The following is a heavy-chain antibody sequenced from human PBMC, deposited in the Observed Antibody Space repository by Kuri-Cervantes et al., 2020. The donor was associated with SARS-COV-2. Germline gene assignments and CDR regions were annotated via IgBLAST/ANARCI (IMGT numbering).Heavy chain of an antibody. V-gene: IGHV3-33*01. J-gene: IGHJ6*02. CDR1: GFTFSSYG. CDR3: ARDFFPGRELLSLGGMDV. CDR2: IWYDGSNK. D-gene: IGHD1-26*01. Sequence: GESLKISCAASGFTFSSYGMHWVRQAPGKGLEWVAVIWYDGSNKYYADSVKGRFTISRDNSKNTLYLQMNSLRAEDTAVYYCARDFFPGRELLSLGGMDVWGQGTTVTVSS.